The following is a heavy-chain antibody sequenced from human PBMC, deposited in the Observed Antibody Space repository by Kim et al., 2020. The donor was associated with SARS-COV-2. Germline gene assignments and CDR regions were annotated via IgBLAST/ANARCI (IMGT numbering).Heavy chain of an antibody. CDR2: IRSKAYGGTT. J-gene: IGHJ4*02. V-gene: IGHV3-49*03. D-gene: IGHD3-22*01. Sequence: GGSLRLSCTASGFTFGDYAMSWFRQAPGKGLEWVGFIRSKAYGGTTEYAASVKGRFTISRDDSKSIAYLQMNSLKTEDTAVYYCTRDPPRGIWYDSSGPLDYWGQGTLVTVSS. CDR1: GFTFGDYA. CDR3: TRDPPRGIWYDSSGPLDY.